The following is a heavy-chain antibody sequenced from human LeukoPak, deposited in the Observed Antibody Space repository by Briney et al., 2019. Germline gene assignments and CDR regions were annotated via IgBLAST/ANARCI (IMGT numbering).Heavy chain of an antibody. J-gene: IGHJ3*01. CDR3: ARPYSSGWRGAFDV. V-gene: IGHV4-59*08. Sequence: SETLSLTCTVSGGSISTYYWSWIRQPPGKGLEWIGNIYYSGSTNYNPSLKSRVTISVDTSKNQFSLKLSSVTAADTAIYYCARPYSSGWRGAFDVWGQETMVTVSS. CDR1: GGSISTYY. CDR2: IYYSGST. D-gene: IGHD6-19*01.